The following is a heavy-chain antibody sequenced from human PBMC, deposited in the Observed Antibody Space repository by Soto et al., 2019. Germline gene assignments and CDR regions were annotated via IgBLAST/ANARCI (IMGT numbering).Heavy chain of an antibody. J-gene: IGHJ5*02. CDR2: IYYSGST. Sequence: SETLSLTCTVSGGSISSYYWSWIRQPPGKGLEWIGYIYYSGSTNYNPSLKSRVTISVDTSKNQFSLKLSSVTAADTAVYYCGRLRGSGSYYKGGFDPWGQGTLVTVSS. CDR3: GRLRGSGSYYKGGFDP. CDR1: GGSISSYY. V-gene: IGHV4-59*08. D-gene: IGHD3-10*01.